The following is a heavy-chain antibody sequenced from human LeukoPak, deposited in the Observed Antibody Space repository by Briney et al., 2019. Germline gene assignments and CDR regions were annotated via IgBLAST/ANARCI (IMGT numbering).Heavy chain of an antibody. CDR2: ISWNSGSI. D-gene: IGHD6-13*01. CDR1: GFTFDDYA. Sequence: GGSLRLSCAASGFTFDDYAMHWVRQAPGKGLEWVSGISWNSGSIGYADSVKGRFTISRDNAKNSLYLQMNSLRAEDTAVYYCARDQATYSSSSHYYYGMDVWGQGTTVTVSS. CDR3: ARDQATYSSSSHYYYGMDV. J-gene: IGHJ6*02. V-gene: IGHV3-9*01.